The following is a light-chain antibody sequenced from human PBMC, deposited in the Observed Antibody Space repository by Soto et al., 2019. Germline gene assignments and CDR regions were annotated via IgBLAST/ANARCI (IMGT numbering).Light chain of an antibody. J-gene: IGKJ4*01. CDR3: QHHNNCIT. Sequence: ELVMMQSPATLSVSPGERATLSCRSSQSVSSNLAWYQQKPGQAPRLLIYGASTRATIIPARFSGSGSGTEFALTISSLQSEYFAVYYCQHHNNCITFGGENKVQIK. CDR2: GAS. V-gene: IGKV3-15*01. CDR1: QSVSSN.